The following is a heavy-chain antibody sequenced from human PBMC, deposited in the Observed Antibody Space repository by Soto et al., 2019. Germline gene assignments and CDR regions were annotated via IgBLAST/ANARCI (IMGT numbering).Heavy chain of an antibody. V-gene: IGHV3-73*01. CDR1: GFTFSGSA. Sequence: GGSLRLSCAASGFTFSGSAMHWVRQASGKGLEWVGRIRSKANSYATAYAASVKGRFTISRDDSKNTAYLQMNSLKTEDTAVYYCTRVTFLGSSYALRYYYYYGIDVWGQGTTVTVSS. J-gene: IGHJ6*02. CDR2: IRSKANSYAT. CDR3: TRVTFLGSSYALRYYYYYGIDV. D-gene: IGHD6-6*01.